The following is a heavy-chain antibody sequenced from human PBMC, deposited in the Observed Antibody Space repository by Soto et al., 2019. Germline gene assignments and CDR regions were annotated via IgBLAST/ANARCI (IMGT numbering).Heavy chain of an antibody. CDR3: AADAPLRDGYNRDAFDI. D-gene: IGHD5-12*01. Sequence: SVKVSCKASGFTFTSSAVQWVRQARGQRLEWIGWIVVGSGNTNYAQKFQERVTITRDMSTSTAYMELSSLRSEDTAVYYCAADAPLRDGYNRDAFDIWGQGTTVTVSS. CDR2: IVVGSGNT. V-gene: IGHV1-58*01. J-gene: IGHJ3*02. CDR1: GFTFTSSA.